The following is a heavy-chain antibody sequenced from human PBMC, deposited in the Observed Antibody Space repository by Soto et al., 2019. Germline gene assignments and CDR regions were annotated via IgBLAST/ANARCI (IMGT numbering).Heavy chain of an antibody. V-gene: IGHV4-59*01. CDR2: LYYSGNT. Sequence: SETLSLTCTVSGGSISPFYWSWVRQPPGKGLEWIGYLYYSGNTNYNPSLKSRVTISVDASKNQVSLRLTSVTAADTAVYYCARVGGVAARTFDYWGQGSVVTVSS. CDR3: ARVGGVAARTFDY. D-gene: IGHD2-15*01. CDR1: GGSISPFY. J-gene: IGHJ4*02.